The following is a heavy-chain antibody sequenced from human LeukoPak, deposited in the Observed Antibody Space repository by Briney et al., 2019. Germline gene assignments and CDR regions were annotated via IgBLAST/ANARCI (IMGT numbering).Heavy chain of an antibody. CDR2: ISSSSSYI. D-gene: IGHD2-21*02. CDR1: GFTFSSYS. CDR3: AREGAYCGGDCYDAFDI. Sequence: PGGSLRLSCAASGFTFSSYSMNWVRQAPGKGLEWVSSISSSSSYIYYADSVKGRFTISRDNAKNSLYLQMNSLRAEDTAMYYCAREGAYCGGDCYDAFDIWGQGTMVTVSS. V-gene: IGHV3-21*01. J-gene: IGHJ3*02.